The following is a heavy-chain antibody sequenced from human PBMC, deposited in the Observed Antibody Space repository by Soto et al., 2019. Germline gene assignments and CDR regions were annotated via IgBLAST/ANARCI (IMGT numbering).Heavy chain of an antibody. CDR1: GDSVSNDNYY. D-gene: IGHD3-16*01. CDR3: ARSQRGRTAFTFDY. J-gene: IGHJ4*02. V-gene: IGHV4-61*01. Sequence: SETLSLTCAVSGDSVSNDNYYWSWIRQPPGKGLEWIGYIYYSGTTNYNSYLKSRLSLSVDMSKNQFSLKLASVTAADTAVYFCARSQRGRTAFTFDYWGQGALVTAPQ. CDR2: IYYSGTT.